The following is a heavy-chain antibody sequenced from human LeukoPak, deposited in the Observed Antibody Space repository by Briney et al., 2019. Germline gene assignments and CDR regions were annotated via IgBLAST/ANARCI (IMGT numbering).Heavy chain of an antibody. CDR2: ISGSSSTI. V-gene: IGHV3-48*01. J-gene: IGHJ6*03. CDR1: GFSFSSNS. Sequence: GGSLRLSCAASGFSFSSNSMNWVRQAPGKGLEWVSYISGSSSTIYYADSVKGRFTISRDNAKNSLYLQMNSLRAEDTAVYYCARDLDTAGYYYMDVWGKGTTVAVSS. D-gene: IGHD5-18*01. CDR3: ARDLDTAGYYYMDV.